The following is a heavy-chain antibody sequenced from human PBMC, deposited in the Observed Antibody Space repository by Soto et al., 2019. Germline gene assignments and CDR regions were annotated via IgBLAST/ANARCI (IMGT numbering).Heavy chain of an antibody. J-gene: IGHJ4*02. CDR1: GGTFSSYA. CDR3: ASPGVLWFGELLYYY. V-gene: IGHV1-69*13. D-gene: IGHD3-10*01. Sequence: SVMVSCKASGGTFSSYAISWVRHAPGQGLEWMGGIIPIFGTANYAQKFQGRVTITADESTSTAYMELSSLRSEDTAVYYCASPGVLWFGELLYYYWGQGTLVTVSS. CDR2: IIPIFGTA.